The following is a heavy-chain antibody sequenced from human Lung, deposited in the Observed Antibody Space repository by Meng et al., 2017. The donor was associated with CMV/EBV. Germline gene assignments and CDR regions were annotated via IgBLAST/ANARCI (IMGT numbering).Heavy chain of an antibody. V-gene: IGHV6-1*01. J-gene: IGHJ6*01. Sequence: SETLSLTCGISGDRVSSIRCAWNWLRQSPAGGLEWLGRTYYRSKRFHDYAPSVKSRIIINPDTSRNNVSLQLNSLTPKATAVYYCARDLKTGNAENNYSSYGMDVWGQVNRVHVSS. CDR1: GDRVSSIRCA. CDR2: TYYRSKRFH. D-gene: IGHD1-1*01. CDR3: ARDLKTGNAENNYSSYGMDV.